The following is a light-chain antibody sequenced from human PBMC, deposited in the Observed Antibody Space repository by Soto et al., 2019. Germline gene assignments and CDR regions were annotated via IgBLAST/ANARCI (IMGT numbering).Light chain of an antibody. CDR1: QSVRSN. CDR2: GAS. Sequence: EVVMTQSPATLSVSPGERVTLSCRASQSVRSNLAWYLQKPGQAPRLLIYGASTRATGIPARFSGSESGTEFTLTISSLQSEDFAVYYCQQYDNWPPLTFGGGTKVEIK. J-gene: IGKJ4*01. V-gene: IGKV3-15*01. CDR3: QQYDNWPPLT.